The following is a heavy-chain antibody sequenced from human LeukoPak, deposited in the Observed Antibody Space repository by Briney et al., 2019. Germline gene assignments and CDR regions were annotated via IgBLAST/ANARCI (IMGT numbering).Heavy chain of an antibody. Sequence: GGSLRLSCAASGFPFSSNWMHWVRQAPGKGLEWVSSISSSSSYIYYADSVKGRFTISRDNAKNSLYLQMNSLRAEDTAAYYCARVHYSSGWSLDYWGQGTLVTVSS. CDR2: ISSSSSYI. CDR1: GFPFSSNW. J-gene: IGHJ4*02. V-gene: IGHV3-21*01. CDR3: ARVHYSSGWSLDY. D-gene: IGHD6-19*01.